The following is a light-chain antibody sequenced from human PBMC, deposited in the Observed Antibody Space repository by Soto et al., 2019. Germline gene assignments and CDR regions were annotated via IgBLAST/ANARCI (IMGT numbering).Light chain of an antibody. CDR3: QQYDRYPRT. V-gene: IGKV1D-16*01. J-gene: IGKJ1*01. CDR2: GAS. CDR1: QGISTW. Sequence: DLQMTQFPSSVSASVGDRVNITCRASQGISTWLAGYQQKPERAPKSLIYGASRLQSGVPPRFSGSGSETDFTLTISGLQPEDFATYYCQQYDRYPRTFGQGTKVEIK.